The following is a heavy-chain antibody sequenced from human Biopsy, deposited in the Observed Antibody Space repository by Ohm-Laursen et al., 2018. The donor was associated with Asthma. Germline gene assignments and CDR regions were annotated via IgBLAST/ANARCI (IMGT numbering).Heavy chain of an antibody. V-gene: IGHV1-69*13. J-gene: IGHJ4*02. D-gene: IGHD2-2*01. CDR3: ARKAGSCISRTCYSLDF. CDR2: INSVFGTT. Sequence: SVKVSCKSLGGTFNTHVIGWVRQAPGQGLERMGGINSVFGTTTYPQKFQDRVTITADDSTSTVYMELSSLRSEDTAVYYCARKAGSCISRTCYSLDFWGQGTLVTVSS. CDR1: GGTFNTHV.